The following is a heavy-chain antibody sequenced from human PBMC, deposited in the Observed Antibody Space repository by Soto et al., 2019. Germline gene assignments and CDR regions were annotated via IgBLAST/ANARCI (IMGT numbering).Heavy chain of an antibody. V-gene: IGHV4-59*01. CDR3: AREDSRWFDP. CDR2: VYYSGTS. J-gene: IGHJ5*02. Sequence: SETLSLTCTVSGVSISNYYWSWIRQPPGRGLEWLGYVYYSGTSTYNPSLKSRVAMSVDTSRGQISLKLTSVTAADKAVYYCAREDSRWFDPWGQGTLVTVSS. CDR1: GVSISNYY.